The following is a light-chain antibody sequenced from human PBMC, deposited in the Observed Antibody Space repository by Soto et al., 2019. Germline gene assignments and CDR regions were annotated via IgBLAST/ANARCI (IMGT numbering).Light chain of an antibody. V-gene: IGKV1-5*01. CDR2: DAS. J-gene: IGKJ1*01. CDR3: QQYNSYSGT. CDR1: QSISSW. Sequence: DIQMTQSPSTLSASVGDRVTITCRASQSISSWLAWYQQTPGKAPKLLIYDASSLESGVPSRFSGSGSGTEFTLTISSLQPDDFSTYYCQQYNSYSGTFGQGTKVEIK.